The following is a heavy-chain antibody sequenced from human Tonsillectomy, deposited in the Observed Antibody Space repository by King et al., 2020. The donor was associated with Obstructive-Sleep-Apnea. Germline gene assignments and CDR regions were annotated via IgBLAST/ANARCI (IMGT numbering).Heavy chain of an antibody. J-gene: IGHJ3*02. Sequence: QLVQSGAEVKKPGASVKVSCKASGYTFTGYLIHWVRQAPGQGLEWMGWINPGSGGTNYAQKFQGRVTMTRDTSISTAYMELSRLRSDDTAVYYCAAVSSIAACDIWGQGTRVTGSS. CDR3: AAVSSIAACDI. D-gene: IGHD6-19*01. V-gene: IGHV1-2*02. CDR2: INPGSGGT. CDR1: GYTFTGYL.